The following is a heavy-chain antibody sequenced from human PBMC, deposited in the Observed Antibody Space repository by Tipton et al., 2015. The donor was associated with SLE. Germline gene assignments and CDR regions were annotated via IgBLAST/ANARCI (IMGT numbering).Heavy chain of an antibody. J-gene: IGHJ6*02. CDR3: VRELSKRSVIYGVADYYYRGMDV. V-gene: IGHV3-74*03. CDR2: IYSDESRI. Sequence: SLRLSCIGSGFSFSRYRMHWVRQVPGKGLVWVARIYSDESRIMYADSVKGRFTISRDNAKNTVYLQMNTLRVEDTAVYYCVRELSKRSVIYGVADYYYRGMDVWGQGTTVTVSS. CDR1: GFSFSRYR. D-gene: IGHD3-3*01.